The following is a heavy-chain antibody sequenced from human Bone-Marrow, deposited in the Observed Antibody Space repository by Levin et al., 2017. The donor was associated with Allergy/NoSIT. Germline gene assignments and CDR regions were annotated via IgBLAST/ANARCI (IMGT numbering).Heavy chain of an antibody. D-gene: IGHD3-10*01. CDR3: ARERVIVTWGGEHYTDV. Sequence: HSGGSLRLSCAASGFSFSDYGMHWVRQAPGKGLDWVAFTSHDGVVRHYADAVKGRFTFSRDNSRNMLYLQMNSLRPEDTAVYYCARERVIVTWGGEHYTDVWGKGTTVTVSS. J-gene: IGHJ6*03. V-gene: IGHV3-30*03. CDR2: TSHDGVVR. CDR1: GFSFSDYG.